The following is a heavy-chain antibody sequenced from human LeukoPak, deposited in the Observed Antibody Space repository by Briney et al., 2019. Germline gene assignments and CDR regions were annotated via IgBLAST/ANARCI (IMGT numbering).Heavy chain of an antibody. CDR3: ARDPVSAASRINSDY. CDR2: IWYDGSNK. V-gene: IGHV3-33*01. J-gene: IGHJ4*02. CDR1: GFTFSSYG. Sequence: GGSLRLSCAASGFTFSSYGMHWVRQAPGKGLEWVAVIWYDGSNKYYADSVKGRFTISRDNSKNTLYLRMESLSPEDTAVYYCARDPVSAASRINSDYWGQGTLVTVSS. D-gene: IGHD6-13*01.